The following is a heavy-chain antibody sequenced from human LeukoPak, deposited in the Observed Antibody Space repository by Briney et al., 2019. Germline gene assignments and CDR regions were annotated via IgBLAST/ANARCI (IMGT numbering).Heavy chain of an antibody. D-gene: IGHD6-13*01. V-gene: IGHV3-30*04. J-gene: IGHJ4*02. CDR1: GFSFSDYA. Sequence: GEFLRLSCVASGFSFSDYAMHWVRQAPGKGLEWVADISADGRDKYYIDSVRGRFTISRDNSKTTVFLQMNSLEVEDTAVYYCATPLTSKWSSSWYSGHFDYWGQGALVTVPS. CDR2: ISADGRDK. CDR3: ATPLTSKWSSSWYSGHFDY.